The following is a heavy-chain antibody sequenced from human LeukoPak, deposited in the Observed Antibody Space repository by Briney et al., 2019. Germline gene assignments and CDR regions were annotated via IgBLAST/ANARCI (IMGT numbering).Heavy chain of an antibody. D-gene: IGHD3-10*01. CDR3: ARRTLYYGSGKDAFDI. V-gene: IGHV5-51*01. J-gene: IGHJ3*02. CDR1: GYSFTSYW. Sequence: GESLKISCKGSGYSFTSYWIGWVRQMPGKGLEWMGIIYPGDSDTRYSPSFQGQVTISADKSISTAYLQWSSLKASDTAMYYCARRTLYYGSGKDAFDIWGQGTMVTVSS. CDR2: IYPGDSDT.